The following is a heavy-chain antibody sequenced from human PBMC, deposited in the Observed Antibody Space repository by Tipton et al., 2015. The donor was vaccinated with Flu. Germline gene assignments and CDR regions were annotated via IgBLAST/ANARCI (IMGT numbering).Heavy chain of an antibody. Sequence: TLSLTCTVSGGSISSGGYYWSWIRQHPGKGLEWIGYIYYSGSTYYNPSLKSRVTISVDTSKNQFSLKLSSVTAADTAVYYCARDRPEVRGVIMSAFDIWGQGTMVTVSS. CDR2: IYYSGST. D-gene: IGHD3-10*01. CDR1: GGSISSGGYY. V-gene: IGHV4-31*03. J-gene: IGHJ3*02. CDR3: ARDRPEVRGVIMSAFDI.